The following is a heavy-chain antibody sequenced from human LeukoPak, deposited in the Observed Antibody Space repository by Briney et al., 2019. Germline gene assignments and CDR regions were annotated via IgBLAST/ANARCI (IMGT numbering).Heavy chain of an antibody. D-gene: IGHD1-26*01. V-gene: IGHV2-70*01. Sequence: SGPALVKPTQTLTLTCTFSGFSLSTSGMCVSWIRQPPGKAPEWLALIDWDDDKYYSTSLKTRLTISKDTSKNQVVLTMTNMDPVDTATYYCARTFIVGARLRAFDIWGQGTMVTVSS. CDR2: IDWDDDK. CDR1: GFSLSTSGMC. J-gene: IGHJ3*02. CDR3: ARTFIVGARLRAFDI.